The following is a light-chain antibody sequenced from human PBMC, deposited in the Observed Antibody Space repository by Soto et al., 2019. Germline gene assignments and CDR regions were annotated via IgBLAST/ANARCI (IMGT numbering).Light chain of an antibody. CDR3: QQYNSWLWT. V-gene: IGKV3-15*01. CDR2: GAS. CDR1: QSVSSK. J-gene: IGKJ1*01. Sequence: EIVMTQSPATLSVSQGEGATLSYGASQSVSSKLAWYQQKPGQAPRLLIYGASTRATGIPARFSGSGSGTEFTLIISSLQSEDSAVYYCQQYNSWLWTFGQGTKV.